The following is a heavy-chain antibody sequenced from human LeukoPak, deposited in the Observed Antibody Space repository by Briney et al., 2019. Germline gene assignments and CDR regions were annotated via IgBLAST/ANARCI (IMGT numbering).Heavy chain of an antibody. Sequence: PGGSLRLSCAASGFTFSDYYMSWIRQAPGKGLEWVSYISSSGSTIYYVDSVKGRFTISRDNAKNSLYLQMNSLRAEDTAVYYCARLEQQSYAFDIWGQGTMVTVSS. V-gene: IGHV3-11*01. CDR1: GFTFSDYY. J-gene: IGHJ3*02. D-gene: IGHD6-13*01. CDR2: ISSSGSTI. CDR3: ARLEQQSYAFDI.